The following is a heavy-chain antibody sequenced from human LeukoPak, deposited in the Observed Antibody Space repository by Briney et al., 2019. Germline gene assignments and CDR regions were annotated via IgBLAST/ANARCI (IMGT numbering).Heavy chain of an antibody. Sequence: PSETLSLTCTVSGGSISSSSYYWGWIRQPPGKGLEWIGGIYYSGSTYYNPSLKSRVTMSLDTSKNQFSLTLSSVTAADTAIYYCARRATSGNYQMLHFDSWGQRILVTVSS. D-gene: IGHD1-7*01. CDR3: ARRATSGNYQMLHFDS. J-gene: IGHJ4*02. CDR1: GGSISSSSYY. CDR2: IYYSGST. V-gene: IGHV4-39*07.